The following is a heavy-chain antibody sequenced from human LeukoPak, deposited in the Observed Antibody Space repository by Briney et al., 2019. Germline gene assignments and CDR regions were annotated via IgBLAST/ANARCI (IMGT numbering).Heavy chain of an antibody. CDR2: ISGSGGST. Sequence: GGSLRLSCAASGFTFSSYAMSWVRQAPGKGLEWVSAISGSGGSTYYADSVKGRFTISRDNSKNTLYLQMNSLRAEDTAVYYCAKVDGSSGYYYRVLYFDYWGQGTLVTVSS. D-gene: IGHD3-22*01. CDR1: GFTFSSYA. CDR3: AKVDGSSGYYYRVLYFDY. J-gene: IGHJ4*02. V-gene: IGHV3-23*01.